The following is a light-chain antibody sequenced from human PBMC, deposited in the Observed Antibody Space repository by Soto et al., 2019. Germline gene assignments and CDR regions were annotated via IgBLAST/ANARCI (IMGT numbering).Light chain of an antibody. CDR1: SSDVGGYNY. CDR2: DVT. Sequence: QSALTQPASVSGSPGQSITISCTGTSSDVGGYNYVYWYQQHPGKVPKIMIYDVTNRPSRVSNRFSGSKSGNTASLTISGLQADDEADYYCSSYTSSSTLVFGGGTKVTVL. CDR3: SSYTSSSTLV. V-gene: IGLV2-14*03. J-gene: IGLJ2*01.